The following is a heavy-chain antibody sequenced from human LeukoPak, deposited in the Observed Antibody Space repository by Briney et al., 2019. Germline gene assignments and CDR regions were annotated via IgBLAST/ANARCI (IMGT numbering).Heavy chain of an antibody. J-gene: IGHJ4*02. CDR2: ISSSSSYI. D-gene: IGHD3-10*01. Sequence: GGSLRLSCAASGFTFSSYSMNWVRQAPGKGLEWVSSISSSSSYIYYADSVKGRFTISRDNAKNSLYLQMNSLRAEDTAVYYCARDVSWFGDPLWGQGTLVNVSS. V-gene: IGHV3-21*01. CDR1: GFTFSSYS. CDR3: ARDVSWFGDPL.